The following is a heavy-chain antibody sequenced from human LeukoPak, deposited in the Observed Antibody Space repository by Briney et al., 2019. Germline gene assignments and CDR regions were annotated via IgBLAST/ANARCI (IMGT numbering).Heavy chain of an antibody. V-gene: IGHV3-7*01. CDR1: GFTFSSYW. Sequence: GGSLRLSCAASGFTFSSYWMSWVRQAPGKGLGWVANIKQDGSEKYYVDSVKGRFTISRDNAKNSLYLQMNSLRAEDTAVYYCARVRLTDLTPNPYYFDYWGQGTLVTVSS. D-gene: IGHD1-20*01. CDR3: ARVRLTDLTPNPYYFDY. J-gene: IGHJ4*02. CDR2: IKQDGSEK.